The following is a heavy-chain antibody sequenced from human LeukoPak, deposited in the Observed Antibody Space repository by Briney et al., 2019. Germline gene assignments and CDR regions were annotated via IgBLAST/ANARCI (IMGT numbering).Heavy chain of an antibody. CDR1: GFTFSSHG. CDR3: ARDAGYGYDRFDY. CDR2: IKEDGSDK. D-gene: IGHD5-18*01. V-gene: IGHV3-7*01. Sequence: GGSLRLSCAASGFTFSSHGMNWVRQAPGKGLEWVANIKEDGSDKNYVDSLKGRFTISRDNAKNSLYLQMNSLRAEDTAVYYCARDAGYGYDRFDYWGQGTLVTVSS. J-gene: IGHJ4*02.